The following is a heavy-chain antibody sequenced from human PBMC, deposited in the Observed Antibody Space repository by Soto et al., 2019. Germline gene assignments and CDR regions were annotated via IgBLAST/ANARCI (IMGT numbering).Heavy chain of an antibody. D-gene: IGHD3-22*01. CDR3: ARVEYYYDSSGYYYFDY. J-gene: IGHJ4*02. CDR1: GYTFTSYA. V-gene: IGHV1-3*01. Sequence: ASXKVSCKSSGYTFTSYAMHCVRQSPGQRLEWMGWINAGNGNTKYSQKFQGRVTITRDTSASTAYMELSSLRSEDKAVYYCARVEYYYDSSGYYYFDYWGQGTLVTVSS. CDR2: INAGNGNT.